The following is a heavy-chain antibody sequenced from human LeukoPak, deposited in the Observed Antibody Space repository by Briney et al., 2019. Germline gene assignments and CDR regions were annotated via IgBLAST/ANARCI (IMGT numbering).Heavy chain of an antibody. J-gene: IGHJ3*02. Sequence: GEPLKISWQGPGYSFTSYWIGWVRKMHGKGLEWIGLFYPGDSDSRSSPSFQAQSTTPADKSISTAYLQWSSLKASDTAMYYGATSGRRDGYNYGDAFDIWGQGTMVTVSS. CDR3: ATSGRRDGYNYGDAFDI. CDR1: GYSFTSYW. V-gene: IGHV5-51*01. D-gene: IGHD5-24*01. CDR2: FYPGDSDS.